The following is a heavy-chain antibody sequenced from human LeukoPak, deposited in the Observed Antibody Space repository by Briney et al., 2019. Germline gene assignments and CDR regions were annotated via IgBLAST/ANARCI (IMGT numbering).Heavy chain of an antibody. J-gene: IGHJ4*02. CDR3: AKHSSGWYRDYFDY. Sequence: GGSLRLSCAGSGFTFASYAVHWVRQAPGKRLEWVAFISSDGTTEHYRDSVKGRFTLSRDNSKNTLYLQMNSLRAEDTAVYYCAKHSSGWYRDYFDYWGQGTLVTVSS. CDR2: ISSDGTTE. D-gene: IGHD6-19*01. CDR1: GFTFASYA. V-gene: IGHV3-30-3*02.